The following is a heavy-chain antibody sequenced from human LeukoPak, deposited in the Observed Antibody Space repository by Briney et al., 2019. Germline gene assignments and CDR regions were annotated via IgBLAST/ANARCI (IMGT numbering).Heavy chain of an antibody. Sequence: ETLSLTCTVSGGSISSGGYYWSWIRQAPGKGLEWVSSISSSRSYIYYADSVKGRFTISRDNAKNSLYLQMNSLRAEDTAVYYCARDSDYGTAAAGTFDYWGQGTLVTVSS. J-gene: IGHJ4*02. D-gene: IGHD6-13*01. CDR2: ISSSRSYI. V-gene: IGHV3-21*01. CDR3: ARDSDYGTAAAGTFDY. CDR1: GGSISSGGYY.